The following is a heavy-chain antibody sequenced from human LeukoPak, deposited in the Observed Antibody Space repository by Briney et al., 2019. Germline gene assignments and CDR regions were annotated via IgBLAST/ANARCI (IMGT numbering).Heavy chain of an antibody. CDR1: GFTISSSS. CDR2: ISGNGDST. CDR3: ATRWGVAPRISTFDM. D-gene: IGHD2-15*01. V-gene: IGHV3-23*01. Sequence: GGSLTLTCAASGFTISSSSLIWVRQAPGKGLEWVSSISGNGDSTHYVDSVKGRFTITRDNSKNTQCLQMNSLRAEDTAVYYCATRWGVAPRISTFDMLGQGTMVTVSS. J-gene: IGHJ3*02.